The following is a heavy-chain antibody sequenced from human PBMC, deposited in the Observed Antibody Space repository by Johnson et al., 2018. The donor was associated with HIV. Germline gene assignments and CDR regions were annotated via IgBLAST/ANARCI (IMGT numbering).Heavy chain of an antibody. D-gene: IGHD3-10*01. V-gene: IGHV3-30-3*01. J-gene: IGHJ3*02. CDR2: ISYDGSNK. Sequence: QMLLVESGGGAVQPGRSLRLSCAASGFTFSSYAMHWVRHAPGKGLEWVAVISYDGSNKYYADSVKGRFTISRDNSKNTLYLQMNSLRAEDTAVYYCARGVDGAFDIWGQGTMVTVSS. CDR1: GFTFSSYA. CDR3: ARGVDGAFDI.